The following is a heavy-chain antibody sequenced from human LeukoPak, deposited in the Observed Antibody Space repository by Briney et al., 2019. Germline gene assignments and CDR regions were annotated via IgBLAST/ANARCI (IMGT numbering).Heavy chain of an antibody. CDR2: ISYDGNDK. J-gene: IGHJ1*01. Sequence: GGSLRLSCVASGFTFSIYAMTWVRQAPGKGLEWVAVISYDGNDKYYADSVKGRFSISRDNSKNTLYLEMSSLRTEDTAVYYCAKDPYSSRMEYFQYWGQGTLVIVSS. CDR1: GFTFSIYA. V-gene: IGHV3-30*18. CDR3: AKDPYSSRMEYFQY. D-gene: IGHD3-22*01.